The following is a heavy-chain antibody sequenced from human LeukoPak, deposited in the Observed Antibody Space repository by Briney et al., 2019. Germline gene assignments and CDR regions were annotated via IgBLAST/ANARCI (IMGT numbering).Heavy chain of an antibody. V-gene: IGHV3-23*01. D-gene: IGHD6-13*01. CDR2: ISAGGGT. CDR1: GFTFSSDV. Sequence: PGGSLRLSCAASGFTFSSDVMTWVRQAPGKGLEWVSGISAGGGTFYADSLKGRFTVSRDHSKNTLSLQMDSLRAEHPPVYYCATGRYSREERSDSWGQGTLVTVSS. CDR3: ATGRYSREERSDS. J-gene: IGHJ5*01.